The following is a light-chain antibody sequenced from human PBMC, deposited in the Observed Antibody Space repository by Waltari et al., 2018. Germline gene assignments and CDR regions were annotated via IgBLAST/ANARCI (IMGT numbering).Light chain of an antibody. CDR1: QSVSKY. J-gene: IGKJ1*01. CDR2: AAS. V-gene: IGKV3-20*01. CDR3: QNHERLPAT. Sequence: ELVLTQSPGTLSLSPGERATLSCRASQSVSKYLAWYQQSPGQAPRLLIYAASTRATGIPDRFSGSGYGTEFSLIISRLEPEDFAVYYCQNHERLPATFGQGTKVEIK.